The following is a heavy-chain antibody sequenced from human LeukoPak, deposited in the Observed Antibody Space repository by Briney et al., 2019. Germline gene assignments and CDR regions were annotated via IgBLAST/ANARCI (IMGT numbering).Heavy chain of an antibody. CDR1: GFTFSSYW. J-gene: IGHJ4*02. V-gene: IGHV3-7*01. CDR2: IKQDESEK. D-gene: IGHD1-1*01. Sequence: GGSRRPSCAASGFTFSSYWMSWGRQAPGKGLEWVANIKQDESEKYYVDSVKGRFTISRDNAKNSLYLQMNSLRAEDTAVYYCARDKIEGPTKLDYWGQGILVTVSS. CDR3: ARDKIEGPTKLDY.